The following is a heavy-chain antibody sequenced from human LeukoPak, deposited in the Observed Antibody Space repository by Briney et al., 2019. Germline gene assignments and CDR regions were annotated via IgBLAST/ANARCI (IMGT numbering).Heavy chain of an antibody. CDR2: IWYDGSNK. CDR1: GFTFSSYG. CDR3: ARDLPPPSEGGDYMDV. Sequence: GGSLRLSCAASGFTFSSYGMHWVRQAPGKGLEWVAVIWYDGSNKYYADSVKGRFTISRDNSKNTLYLQMNSLRAEDTAVYYCARDLPPPSEGGDYMDVWGQGTTVTVSS. J-gene: IGHJ6*03. D-gene: IGHD2-2*01. V-gene: IGHV3-33*01.